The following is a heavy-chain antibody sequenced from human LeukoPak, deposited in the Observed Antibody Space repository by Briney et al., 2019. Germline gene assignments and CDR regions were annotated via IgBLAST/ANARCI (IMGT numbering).Heavy chain of an antibody. D-gene: IGHD6-6*01. CDR1: GGSISGYY. CDR3: ARYIAGRPGFDY. Sequence: PSETRSLTCTVSGGSISGYYWSWIRQPAGKGLEWIGRIYSSGSTNYNPSLKSRVTMSVDTSKNQFSLKLSSVTVADTAVYYCARYIAGRPGFDYWGQGTLVTVSS. J-gene: IGHJ4*02. CDR2: IYSSGST. V-gene: IGHV4-4*07.